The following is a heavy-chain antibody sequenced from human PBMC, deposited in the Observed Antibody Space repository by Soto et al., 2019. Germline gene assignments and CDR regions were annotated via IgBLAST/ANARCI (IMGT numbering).Heavy chain of an antibody. D-gene: IGHD3-22*01. CDR3: SRYRPGVHYDLQYV. V-gene: IGHV3-23*01. Sequence: RRSLRLSCAASRLSFCRNAITYVRYALGKEKEWVSLIGESGTPTYYADSVKGRFTISRDNSGNTLFLEMYSLRAEDTAVYYFSRYRPGVHYDLQYVCSQG. CDR2: IGESGTPT. J-gene: IGHJ3*01. CDR1: RLSFCRNA.